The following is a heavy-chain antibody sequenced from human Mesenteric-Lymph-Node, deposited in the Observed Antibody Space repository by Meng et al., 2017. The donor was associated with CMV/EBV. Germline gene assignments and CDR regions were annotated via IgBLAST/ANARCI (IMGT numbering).Heavy chain of an antibody. CDR2: IYDSGRT. Sequence: SETLSLTCIVSGGSMSDYYWSWIRQPPGKGLEWIGYIYDSGRTKYNSSLKSRVTISVDTSNNQFSLKLTSVTAADTAVYYCARDYFSAYCGGDCYSGWFDPWGQGTLVTVSS. CDR3: ARDYFSAYCGGDCYSGWFDP. D-gene: IGHD2-21*01. J-gene: IGHJ5*02. V-gene: IGHV4-59*01. CDR1: GGSMSDYY.